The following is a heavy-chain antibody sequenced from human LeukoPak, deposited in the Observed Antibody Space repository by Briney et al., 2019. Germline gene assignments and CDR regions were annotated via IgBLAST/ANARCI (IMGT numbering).Heavy chain of an antibody. CDR3: ARATTVVGLFGAFDI. J-gene: IGHJ3*02. CDR1: GGSISSGGYY. V-gene: IGHV4-30-2*01. CDR2: IHHRGST. Sequence: ASETLSLTCTVSGGSISSGGYYWNWLRQPPGKGPEWIGYIHHRGSTYYNPSLKSRVTISVDTSKNQFSLKLSSVTAADTAVYYCARATTVVGLFGAFDIWGQGTMVTVSS. D-gene: IGHD4-23*01.